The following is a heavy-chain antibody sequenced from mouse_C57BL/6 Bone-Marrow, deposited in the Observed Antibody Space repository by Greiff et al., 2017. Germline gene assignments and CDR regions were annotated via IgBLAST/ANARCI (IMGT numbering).Heavy chain of an antibody. D-gene: IGHD2-1*01. Sequence: EVKLEESGGGLVKPGGSLKLSCAASGFTFSSYAMSWVRQTPEKRLEWVATISDGGSYTYYPDNVKGRFTISRDNAKNNLYLQMSHLKSEDTAMYYCARGIYSGAMDYWGQGTSVTVSS. CDR1: GFTFSSYA. V-gene: IGHV5-4*03. CDR2: ISDGGSYT. J-gene: IGHJ4*01. CDR3: ARGIYSGAMDY.